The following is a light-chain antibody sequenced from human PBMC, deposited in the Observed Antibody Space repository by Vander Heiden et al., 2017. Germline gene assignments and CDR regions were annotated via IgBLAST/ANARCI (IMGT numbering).Light chain of an antibody. CDR3: QQLNSYPIT. V-gene: IGKV1-9*01. CDR2: AAS. Sequence: DIQLTQSPSFLSASVGDRVPITCRASQGISSYLAWYQQKPGKAPKLLIYAASTLQSGVPSRFSGSGSGTEFTLTISSLLPEDFATYYCQQLNSYPITFGQGTRLEIK. CDR1: QGISSY. J-gene: IGKJ5*01.